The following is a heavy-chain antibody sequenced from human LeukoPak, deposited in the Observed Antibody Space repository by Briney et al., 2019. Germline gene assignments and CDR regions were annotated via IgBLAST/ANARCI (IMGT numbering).Heavy chain of an antibody. CDR3: ARDRIPYCSGGSCSYLDY. CDR1: GFTFSSFS. CDR2: ISGGSSYI. Sequence: GGSLRLSCAASGFTFSSFSMNWVRQAPGKGLEWVSYISGGSSYIYYADSLKGRFTVSRDNARNSLYLQMNSLRAEDTAVYYCARDRIPYCSGGSCSYLDYWGQGTLVTVSS. J-gene: IGHJ4*02. V-gene: IGHV3-21*01. D-gene: IGHD2-15*01.